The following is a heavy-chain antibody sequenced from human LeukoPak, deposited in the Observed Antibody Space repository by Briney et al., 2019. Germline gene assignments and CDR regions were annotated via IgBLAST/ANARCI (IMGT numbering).Heavy chain of an antibody. D-gene: IGHD2-15*01. V-gene: IGHV3-7*01. CDR2: IKQDGSEK. CDR1: GFTFSDYW. Sequence: GGSLRLSCAASGFTFSDYWMSWVRQAPGKGLEWVANIKQDGSEKYYVDSVKGRFTISRDNAKNSLYLQMNSLRAEDTAVYYCAKGEKDGYCSGGSCRQPFDYWGQGTLVTVSS. J-gene: IGHJ4*02. CDR3: AKGEKDGYCSGGSCRQPFDY.